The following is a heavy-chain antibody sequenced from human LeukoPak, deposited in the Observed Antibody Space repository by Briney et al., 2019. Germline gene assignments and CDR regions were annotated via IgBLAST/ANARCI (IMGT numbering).Heavy chain of an antibody. CDR2: VLYSGST. CDR1: GGSISSYY. V-gene: IGHV4-4*07. CDR3: ARGTTPAAGAS. Sequence: SETLSLTCTVSGGSISSYYWSWIRQPAGKGLEWIGSVLYSGSTYYNPSLRGRVTISPDTSKNQFSLSLISVTAADTAVYYCARGTTPAAGASWGQGTLVTVSS. J-gene: IGHJ4*02. D-gene: IGHD6-13*01.